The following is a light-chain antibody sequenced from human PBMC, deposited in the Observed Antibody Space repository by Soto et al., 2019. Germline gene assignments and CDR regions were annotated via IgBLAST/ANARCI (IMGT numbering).Light chain of an antibody. CDR3: QQYGRSAGLFT. Sequence: EIVLTQSPGTLSLSPGERATLSCRASQSVRSSYLAWYQQKPGQAPRLLIYGASSRATGIPDRFSGSGSGTDFTLTISRLEPEDFAVYYCQQYGRSAGLFTFGPGTKVDIK. J-gene: IGKJ3*01. V-gene: IGKV3-20*01. CDR2: GAS. CDR1: QSVRSSY.